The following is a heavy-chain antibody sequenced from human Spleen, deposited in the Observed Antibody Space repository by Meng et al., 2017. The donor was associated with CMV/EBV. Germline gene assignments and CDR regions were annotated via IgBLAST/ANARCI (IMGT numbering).Heavy chain of an antibody. J-gene: IGHJ5*02. D-gene: IGHD2-8*02. CDR1: GGTFSSYA. CDR2: IIPIFGTA. Sequence: SVKVSCKASGGTFSSYAISWVRQAPGQGLEWMGGIIPIFGTANYAQKFRGRVTITTDESTSTAYMELSSLRSEDSAVYYCARASGGVKGNWFDPWGQGTLVTVSS. CDR3: ARASGGVKGNWFDP. V-gene: IGHV1-69*05.